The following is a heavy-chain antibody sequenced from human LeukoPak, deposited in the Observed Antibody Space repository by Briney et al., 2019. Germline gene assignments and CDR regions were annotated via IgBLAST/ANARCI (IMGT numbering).Heavy chain of an antibody. CDR3: ARVSSGWYRYNWFDP. CDR2: IYYSGST. J-gene: IGHJ5*02. D-gene: IGHD6-19*01. CDR1: GGSISSSSYY. Sequence: PSETLSLTCTVSGGSISSSSYYWGWIRQPPGKGLEWIGSIYYSGSTYYNPSLKSRVTISVDTSKNQFSLKLSSVTAADTAVYYCARVSSGWYRYNWFDPWGQGTLVTVSS. V-gene: IGHV4-39*07.